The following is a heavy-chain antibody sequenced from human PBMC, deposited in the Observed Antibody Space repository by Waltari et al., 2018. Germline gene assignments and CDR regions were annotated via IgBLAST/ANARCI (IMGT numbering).Heavy chain of an antibody. Sequence: QVQLQESGPGLVKPSETLSLTCTVSGGSISSYSWSWIRQPPGKGLEWIGYIYYSGSTNYNPSLKSRVTISVDTSKNQFSLKLSSVTAADTAVYYCARSYYDFWSGYYNGGGGFDPWGQGTLVTVSS. CDR3: ARSYYDFWSGYYNGGGGFDP. D-gene: IGHD3-3*01. CDR1: GGSISSYS. V-gene: IGHV4-59*08. J-gene: IGHJ5*02. CDR2: IYYSGST.